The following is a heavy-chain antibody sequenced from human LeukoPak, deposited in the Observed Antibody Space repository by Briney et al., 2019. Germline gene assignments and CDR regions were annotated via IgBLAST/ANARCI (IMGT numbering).Heavy chain of an antibody. V-gene: IGHV3-20*04. CDR1: GFTFHDHG. Sequence: GGSLRLSCAASGFTFHDHGMSWVRQVPGKGLDWVSALNWNGDNTGYADSVKGRFTISRDNAKKSLYLQMNSLTAEDTAYYYCAREEGPYFDCWGQGTLVTVSS. J-gene: IGHJ4*02. CDR2: LNWNGDNT. CDR3: AREEGPYFDC.